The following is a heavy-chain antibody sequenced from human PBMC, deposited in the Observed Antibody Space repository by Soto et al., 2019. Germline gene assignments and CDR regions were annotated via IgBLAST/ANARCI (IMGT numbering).Heavy chain of an antibody. CDR3: ARDVATMVGWFDP. CDR1: GGSISSGDYY. J-gene: IGHJ5*02. Sequence: PSETLSLTCTVSGGSISSGDYYWSWIRQPPGKGLEWIGYIYYSGSTYYNPSLKSRVTISVDTSKNQFSLKLSSVTAADTAVYYCARDVATMVGWFDPWGQGTRVTVSS. D-gene: IGHD5-12*01. CDR2: IYYSGST. V-gene: IGHV4-30-4*01.